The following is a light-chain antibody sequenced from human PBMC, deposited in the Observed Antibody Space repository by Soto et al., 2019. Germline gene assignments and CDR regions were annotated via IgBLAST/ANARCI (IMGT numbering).Light chain of an antibody. CDR3: QQYGSSPRT. CDR2: GAS. J-gene: IGKJ1*01. CDR1: QSISNSY. Sequence: ETVLTQSPGTLSLSPGERATLSCRASQSISNSYLAWYQQKPGQAPRLLIYGASSRATGIPDRISGSGSVTDFTLTISRLEPEDFAVYFCQQYGSSPRTFGQGTKVDIK. V-gene: IGKV3-20*01.